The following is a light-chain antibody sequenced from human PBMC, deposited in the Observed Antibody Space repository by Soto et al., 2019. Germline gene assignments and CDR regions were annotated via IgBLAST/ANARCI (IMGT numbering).Light chain of an antibody. CDR3: QQYGSSPRT. J-gene: IGKJ1*01. Sequence: EIVLTQSPGTLSMSPGERATLSCRASQSISSNYLAWYQQKPGQAPRLLIYGASSRATGIPDRFSGSGSGTDFTLTISRLEAEDFAVYYCQQYGSSPRTGGQGTKVEFK. CDR1: QSISSNY. V-gene: IGKV3-20*01. CDR2: GAS.